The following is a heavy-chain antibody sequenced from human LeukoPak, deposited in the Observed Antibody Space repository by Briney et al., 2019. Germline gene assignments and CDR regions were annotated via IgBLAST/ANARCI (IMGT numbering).Heavy chain of an antibody. Sequence: GGSLRLSCAASGFTFSNFAMSWVRQAPGKGLEWVAVISYDGSNKFYADSVKGRFTISRDNSKNTLHLQMNSLRAEDTAVYYCARSLATSYYYMDVWGKGTTVTVSS. D-gene: IGHD5-12*01. J-gene: IGHJ6*03. CDR2: ISYDGSNK. V-gene: IGHV3-30*04. CDR3: ARSLATSYYYMDV. CDR1: GFTFSNFA.